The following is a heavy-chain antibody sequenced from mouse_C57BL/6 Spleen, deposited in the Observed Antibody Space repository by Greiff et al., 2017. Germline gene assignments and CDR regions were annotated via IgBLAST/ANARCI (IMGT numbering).Heavy chain of an antibody. V-gene: IGHV1-62-3*01. CDR1: GYTFTSYW. CDR2: IDPNSGGT. Sequence: VQLQQPGAELVKPGASVTLSCTASGYTFTSYWMHWVKQRPGRGLEWIGRIDPNSGGTKYNEKFNSKATLTVDKPSSAAYMQLSSLTSEDSAVYYCARSGYYYGSSNYAMDYWGQGTSVTVSS. CDR3: ARSGYYYGSSNYAMDY. J-gene: IGHJ4*01. D-gene: IGHD1-1*01.